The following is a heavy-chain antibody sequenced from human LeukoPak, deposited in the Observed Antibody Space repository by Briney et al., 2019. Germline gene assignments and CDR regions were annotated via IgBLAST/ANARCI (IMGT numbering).Heavy chain of an antibody. CDR2: IYYSGST. J-gene: IGHJ4*02. Sequence: PSETLSLTCSVSGGSISSSTYYWGWIRQPPGQGLDWIGNIYYSGSTYYNPSLKSRVTISVDTSKNQFSLKLTSVTAADTAVYYCARDYGDYAFDSWGQGTLVTVSP. CDR1: GGSISSSTYY. V-gene: IGHV4-39*02. CDR3: ARDYGDYAFDS. D-gene: IGHD4-17*01.